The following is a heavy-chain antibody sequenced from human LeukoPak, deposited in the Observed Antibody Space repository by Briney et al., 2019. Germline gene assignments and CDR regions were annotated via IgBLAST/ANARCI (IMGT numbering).Heavy chain of an antibody. CDR1: GGSIISSAYY. D-gene: IGHD2-2*01. V-gene: IGHV4-39*07. J-gene: IGHJ5*02. CDR3: ARDQLYCSSASCRNLGWFDP. CDR2: IYYSVNT. Sequence: PSETLSLTCSVPGGSIISSAYYWGWIRQPPGQGLECIGSIYYSVNTYYNPSLKSPVTISMDTSKNQFSLRLTSVTAATTAVYYCARDQLYCSSASCRNLGWFDPWGQGTLVTVSS.